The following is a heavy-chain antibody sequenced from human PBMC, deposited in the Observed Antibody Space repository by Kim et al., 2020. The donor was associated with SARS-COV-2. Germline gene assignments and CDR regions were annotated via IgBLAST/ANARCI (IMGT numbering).Heavy chain of an antibody. D-gene: IGHD3-22*01. CDR3: ARAPSITMIVVVPHFDY. V-gene: IGHV4-31*02. J-gene: IGHJ4*02. Sequence: LKSRVTISVDTSKNQFYLKVSSVTAADTAVYYCARAPSITMIVVVPHFDYWGQGTLVTVSS.